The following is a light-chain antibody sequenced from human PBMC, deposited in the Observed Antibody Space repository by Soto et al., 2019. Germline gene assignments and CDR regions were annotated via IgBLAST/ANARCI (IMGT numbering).Light chain of an antibody. V-gene: IGLV1-40*01. CDR3: QSYDSSLSGSGV. Sequence: QSVLTQPPSVSGAPGQRVTISCTGSSSNIGAGYAVHWYQQLPGTAPKVLIYGNSNRPSGVPDRFSGSKSGTSASLAITGLQAEDEADYYCQSYDSSLSGSGVFGTGTQLTVL. CDR1: SSNIGAGYA. CDR2: GNS. J-gene: IGLJ1*01.